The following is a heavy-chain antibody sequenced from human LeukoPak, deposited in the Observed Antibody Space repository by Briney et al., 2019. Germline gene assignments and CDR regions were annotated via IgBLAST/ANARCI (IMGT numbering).Heavy chain of an antibody. D-gene: IGHD6-13*01. J-gene: IGHJ4*02. CDR1: GGSISSYY. CDR2: IYYSGST. V-gene: IGHV4-59*01. Sequence: KASETLSLTCTVSGGSISSYYWSWIRQPPGKGLEWVGYIYYSGSTNYNPSLKSRVTISVDTSKNQFSLKLSSVTAADTAVYYCARGYSSSWSHYFDYWGQGTLVTVSS. CDR3: ARGYSSSWSHYFDY.